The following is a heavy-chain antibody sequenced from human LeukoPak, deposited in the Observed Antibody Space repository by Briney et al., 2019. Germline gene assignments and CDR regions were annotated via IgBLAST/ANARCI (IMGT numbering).Heavy chain of an antibody. CDR2: IYYSGST. CDR1: GGSISSYY. J-gene: IGHJ6*03. CDR3: ARDRVDTAMVNDYYYMDV. Sequence: SETLSLTCTVSGGSISSYYWSWIRQPPGKGLEWIGYIYYSGSTNYNPSLKSRVTISVDTSKNQFSLKLSSVTAADTAVYYCARDRVDTAMVNDYYYMDVWGKGTTVTVSS. V-gene: IGHV4-59*01. D-gene: IGHD5-18*01.